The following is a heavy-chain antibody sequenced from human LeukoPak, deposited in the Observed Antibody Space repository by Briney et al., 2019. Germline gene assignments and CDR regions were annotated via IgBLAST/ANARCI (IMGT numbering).Heavy chain of an antibody. V-gene: IGHV1-2*02. J-gene: IGHJ6*03. CDR2: INPNSGGT. CDR3: ARDYVGSSWYDYYYYYMDV. Sequence: ASVKVSCKASGYTFTGYYMHWVRQAPGQGLEWMGWINPNSGGTNYAQKFQGRVTMTRDTSISTAYMELSRLRSDDTAVYYCARDYVGSSWYDYYYYYMDVWGKGTTVTISS. CDR1: GYTFTGYY. D-gene: IGHD6-13*01.